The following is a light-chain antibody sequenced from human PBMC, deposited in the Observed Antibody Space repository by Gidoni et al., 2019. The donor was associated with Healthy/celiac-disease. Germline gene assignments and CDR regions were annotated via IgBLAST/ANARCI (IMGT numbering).Light chain of an antibody. CDR3: QQYGSSSFT. J-gene: IGKJ5*01. CDR2: GAS. Sequence: EIVLTQSPGTLSLSPGERATLSCRASQSVSSSYLAWYQQKPGQAPRLLIHGASSRATGIPDRFSGSGSGTDFTLTISRLEPEDCAVYYCQQYGSSSFTFGQGTRLEIK. CDR1: QSVSSSY. V-gene: IGKV3-20*01.